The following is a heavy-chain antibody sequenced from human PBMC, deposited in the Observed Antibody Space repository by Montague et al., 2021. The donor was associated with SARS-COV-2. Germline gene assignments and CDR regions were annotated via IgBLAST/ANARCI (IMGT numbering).Heavy chain of an antibody. J-gene: IGHJ6*03. CDR2: IYTSGST. V-gene: IGHV4-61*02. CDR1: GGSISSGSYY. Sequence: TLSLTCTVSGGSISSGSYYWSWIRQPAGKGLEWIGRIYTSGSTNYNPSLKSRVTISVDTSKNQFSLKLSSVTAADTAVYYCASGIAATSYSYMDVWGKGTTVTVSS. D-gene: IGHD6-13*01. CDR3: ASGIAATSYSYMDV.